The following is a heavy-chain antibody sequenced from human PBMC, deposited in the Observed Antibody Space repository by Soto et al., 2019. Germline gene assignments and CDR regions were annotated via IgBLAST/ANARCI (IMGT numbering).Heavy chain of an antibody. Sequence: QVQLQQWGAGLLKPSESLSLTCAVYGGSLSGDYWGWIRQPPGRGLEWIGEINHSGSSNYNPSLKSRVTISVDTSKNQCSLKLSSVTAADTAVYYCARKSSLATRGLFRYNFYGLDVWGQGTTVTISS. CDR1: GGSLSGDY. J-gene: IGHJ6*02. V-gene: IGHV4-34*01. CDR2: INHSGSS. CDR3: ARKSSLATRGLFRYNFYGLDV. D-gene: IGHD6-6*01.